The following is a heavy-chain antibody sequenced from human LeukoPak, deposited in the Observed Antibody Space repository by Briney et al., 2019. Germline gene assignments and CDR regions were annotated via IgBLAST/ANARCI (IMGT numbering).Heavy chain of an antibody. CDR3: ARGRGWVDY. V-gene: IGHV3-7*01. J-gene: IGHJ4*02. CDR2: IKQDGSEK. Sequence: GGSLRLSCAASGFTFSSYGMHWVRQAPGKGLEWVANIKQDGSEKYYVDSVKGRFTISRDNAKNSLYLQMNSLRAEDTAVYYCARGRGWVDYWGQGTLVTVSS. CDR1: GFTFSSYG. D-gene: IGHD3-16*01.